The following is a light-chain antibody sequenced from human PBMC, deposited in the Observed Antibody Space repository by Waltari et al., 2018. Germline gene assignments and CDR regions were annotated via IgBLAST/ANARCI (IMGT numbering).Light chain of an antibody. J-gene: IGKJ5*01. CDR3: QQYYSTLS. CDR1: QSVLYSSNNKNY. CDR2: WAS. V-gene: IGKV4-1*01. Sequence: DIVMTQSPDSLAVSLGERATINCQSRQSVLYSSNNKNYLAWYQQKPGQPPKLLIYWASTRESGVPDRFSGSGSGTDFTLTISSLQAEDVAVYYCQQYYSTLSFGQGTRLEIK.